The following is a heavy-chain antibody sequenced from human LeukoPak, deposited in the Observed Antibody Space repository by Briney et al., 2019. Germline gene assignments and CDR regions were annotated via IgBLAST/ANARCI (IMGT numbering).Heavy chain of an antibody. CDR1: GDSITSSGFY. V-gene: IGHV4-39*01. CDR2: FSYSGPT. Sequence: SGTLSLTCTVSGDSITSSGFYWAWFRQPPGKGLEWIGSFSYSGPTYYYPSLKSRLTISVDTSKNQFSLKLTSVTAADTAVYYCARRGSNERDYDYWGQGTLVTVSS. CDR3: ARRGSNERDYDY. J-gene: IGHJ4*02. D-gene: IGHD4-11*01.